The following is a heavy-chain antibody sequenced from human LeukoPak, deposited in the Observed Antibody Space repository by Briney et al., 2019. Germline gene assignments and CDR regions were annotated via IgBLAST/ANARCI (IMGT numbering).Heavy chain of an antibody. D-gene: IGHD3-3*01. CDR1: GGSISSGGYS. CDR2: IYHSGST. V-gene: IGHV4-30-2*01. CDR3: ASRLRGSGYYQPSFDY. Sequence: PSETLSLTCAVSGGSISSGGYSWSWIRQPPGKGLEWIGYIYHSGSTYYNPSLKSRVTISVDRSKNQFSLKLSSVTAADTAVYYCASRLRGSGYYQPSFDYWGQGTLVTVSS. J-gene: IGHJ4*02.